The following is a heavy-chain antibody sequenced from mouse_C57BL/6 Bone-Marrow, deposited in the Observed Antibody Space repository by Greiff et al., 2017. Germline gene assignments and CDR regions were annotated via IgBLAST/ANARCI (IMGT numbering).Heavy chain of an antibody. CDR1: GFSLTSYG. J-gene: IGHJ3*01. Sequence: QVQLKESGPGLVAPSQSLSITCTVSGFSLTSYGVDWVRQPPGKGLECLGVIWGGGSTNYNSALMSRLSISKDNSKGQVFLKMNSLQTDDTAMYYCAKQEAVWDYDEAWFAYWGQGTLVTVSA. CDR3: AKQEAVWDYDEAWFAY. CDR2: IWGGGST. D-gene: IGHD2-4*01. V-gene: IGHV2-9*01.